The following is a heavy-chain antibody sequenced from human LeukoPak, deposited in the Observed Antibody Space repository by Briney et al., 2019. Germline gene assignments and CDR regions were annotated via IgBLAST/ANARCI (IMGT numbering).Heavy chain of an antibody. CDR1: GGSISSYY. CDR3: ARSGGWYYYFDY. V-gene: IGHV4-59*08. Sequence: SETLSLTCTASGGSISSYYWSWIRQPPGEGLEWIGHFYYGGSTNYNPSLKSRVTISLDTSKNQFSLKLSSVTAADTAVYYCARSGGWYYYFDYWGQGTLVTVSS. J-gene: IGHJ4*02. D-gene: IGHD6-19*01. CDR2: FYYGGST.